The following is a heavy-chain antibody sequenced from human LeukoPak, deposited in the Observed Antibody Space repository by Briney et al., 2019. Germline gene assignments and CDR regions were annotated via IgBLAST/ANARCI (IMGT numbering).Heavy chain of an antibody. CDR2: ISSSSSSYI. Sequence: GGSLRLSCAASGFTFSSYSMNWVRQAPGKGLEWVSSISSSSSSYIYYADPVKGRFTISRDNAKNSLYLQMNSLRAEDTAVYYCARIPLGDYYYMDVWGKGTTVTVSS. CDR1: GFTFSSYS. D-gene: IGHD3-10*01. V-gene: IGHV3-21*01. CDR3: ARIPLGDYYYMDV. J-gene: IGHJ6*03.